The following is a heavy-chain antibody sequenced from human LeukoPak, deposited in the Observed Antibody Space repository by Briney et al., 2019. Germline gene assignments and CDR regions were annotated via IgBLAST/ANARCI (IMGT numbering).Heavy chain of an antibody. D-gene: IGHD6-13*01. V-gene: IGHV4-31*03. J-gene: IGHJ4*02. Sequence: ASETLSLTCTVSGGSISSGGYYWSWIRQHPGKGLEWIGYIYYSGSTYYNPSLKSRVTISVDTSKNQFSLKLSSVTAADTAVYYCARGGPGYSRSWLNLGNYYFDYWGQGTLVTVSS. CDR3: ARGGPGYSRSWLNLGNYYFDY. CDR2: IYYSGST. CDR1: GGSISSGGYY.